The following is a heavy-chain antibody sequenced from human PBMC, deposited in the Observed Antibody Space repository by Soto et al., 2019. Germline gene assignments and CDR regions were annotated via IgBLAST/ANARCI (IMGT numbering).Heavy chain of an antibody. Sequence: SETLSLTCTVSGGSISSSSYYWGWIRQPPGKGLEWIGSIYYSGSTYYKPSLKSRFTISVDTSKNQFSLKLSSVTAADTAVYYCARQGIAVAGSSCWFDPWGQGTLFTVSS. CDR1: GGSISSSSYY. CDR2: IYYSGST. D-gene: IGHD6-19*01. J-gene: IGHJ5*02. CDR3: ARQGIAVAGSSCWFDP. V-gene: IGHV4-39*01.